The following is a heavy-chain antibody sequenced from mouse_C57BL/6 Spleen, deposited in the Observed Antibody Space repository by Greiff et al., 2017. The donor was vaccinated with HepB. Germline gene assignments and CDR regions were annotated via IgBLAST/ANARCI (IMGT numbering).Heavy chain of an antibody. CDR1: GYSITSGYY. D-gene: IGHD1-1*01. V-gene: IGHV3-6*01. J-gene: IGHJ3*01. CDR2: ISYDGSN. Sequence: DVQLQESGPGLVKPSQSLSLTCSVTGYSITSGYYWNWIRQFPGNKLEWMGYISYDGSNNYNPSLKNRISITRDTSKNQFFLKLNSVTTEDTATYYCARDRGYGSRFAYWGQGTLVTVSA. CDR3: ARDRGYGSRFAY.